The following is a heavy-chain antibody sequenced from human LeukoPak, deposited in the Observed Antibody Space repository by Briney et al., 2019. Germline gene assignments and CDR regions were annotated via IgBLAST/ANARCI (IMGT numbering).Heavy chain of an antibody. Sequence: GASVKVSCKASGGTFSSYAISWVRQAPGQGLERMGGFIPIFGTANYAQKFQGRVTITTDESTSTAYMELSSLRSEDTAVYYCARGPYCSSTSCYSEYWGQGTLVTVSS. CDR3: ARGPYCSSTSCYSEY. J-gene: IGHJ4*02. CDR2: FIPIFGTA. D-gene: IGHD2-2*01. CDR1: GGTFSSYA. V-gene: IGHV1-69*05.